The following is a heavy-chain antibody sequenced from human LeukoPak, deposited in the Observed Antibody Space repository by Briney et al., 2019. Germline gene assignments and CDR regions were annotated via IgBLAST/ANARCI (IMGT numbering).Heavy chain of an antibody. Sequence: SVKVSCKASGGTFSSYAISWVRQAPGQGLEWMGGIIPIFGTANYAQKFQGRVTITADESTSTAYMELSSPRSEDTAVYYCARVDSYGGNSYFDYWGQGTLVTVSS. CDR3: ARVDSYGGNSYFDY. J-gene: IGHJ4*02. CDR1: GGTFSSYA. CDR2: IIPIFGTA. D-gene: IGHD4-23*01. V-gene: IGHV1-69*01.